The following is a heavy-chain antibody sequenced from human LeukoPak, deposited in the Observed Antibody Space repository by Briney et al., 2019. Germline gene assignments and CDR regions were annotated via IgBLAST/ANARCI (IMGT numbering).Heavy chain of an antibody. CDR2: IYYSGST. Sequence: SETLSLTCTVSGGSISSHYWSWIRQPPGKGLEWTGYIYYSGSTNYNPSLKSRVTISVDTSKNQFSLKLSSVTAADTAVYYCAAGGFWSGYLSWFDPWGQGTLVTVSS. CDR1: GGSISSHY. CDR3: AAGGFWSGYLSWFDP. V-gene: IGHV4-59*11. J-gene: IGHJ5*02. D-gene: IGHD3-3*01.